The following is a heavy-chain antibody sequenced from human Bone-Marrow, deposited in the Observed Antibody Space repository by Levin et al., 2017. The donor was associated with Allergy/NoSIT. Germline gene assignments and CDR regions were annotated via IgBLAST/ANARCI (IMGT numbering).Heavy chain of an antibody. CDR3: ARDQGRYCSSTSCYTNPYYYYGMDG. CDR1: GFTFSSYS. Sequence: GESLKISCAASGFTFSSYSMNWVRQAPGKGLEWVSSISSSSSYIYYADSVKGRFTISRDNAKNSLYLQMNSLRAEDTAVYYCARDQGRYCSSTSCYTNPYYYYGMDGWGQGTTVTVSS. CDR2: ISSSSSYI. V-gene: IGHV3-21*01. D-gene: IGHD2-2*02. J-gene: IGHJ6*02.